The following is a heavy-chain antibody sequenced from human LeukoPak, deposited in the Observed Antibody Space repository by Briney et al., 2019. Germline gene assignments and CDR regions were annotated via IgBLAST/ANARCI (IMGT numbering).Heavy chain of an antibody. CDR3: ATLGYYGMDV. V-gene: IGHV3-74*01. CDR1: GFTFSTYF. D-gene: IGHD3-16*01. CDR2: INNDGIST. J-gene: IGHJ6*02. Sequence: GGSLRLSCAASGFTFSTYFMHWVRQAPGKGLVWVSRINNDGISTRYADSVQGRFTISRDNAKNTLYLQMNSLTAEDTAVYYCATLGYYGMDVWGQGTTVTVSS.